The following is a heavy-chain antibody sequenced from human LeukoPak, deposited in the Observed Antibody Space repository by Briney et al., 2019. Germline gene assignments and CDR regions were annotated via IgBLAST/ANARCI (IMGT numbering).Heavy chain of an antibody. CDR1: VGTLISYA. Sequence: SVKVSSKPSVGTLISYAITWVRQAPRQGLEWMGGIIPIFVTANYAQKFQGRVTITTDTSTSTAYMELSSLRSEDTAVYYCARDLAGGYDNDAFDIWGQGTMVTVSS. V-gene: IGHV1-69*05. CDR2: IIPIFVTA. D-gene: IGHD5-12*01. J-gene: IGHJ3*02. CDR3: ARDLAGGYDNDAFDI.